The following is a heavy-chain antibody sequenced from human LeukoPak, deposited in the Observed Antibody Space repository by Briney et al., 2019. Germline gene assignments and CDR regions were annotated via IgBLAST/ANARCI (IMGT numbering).Heavy chain of an antibody. CDR2: IIPIFGTA. J-gene: IGHJ5*02. CDR3: ARERKNWNWFDP. CDR1: GGTFSSYA. D-gene: IGHD1-1*01. Sequence: GASVKVSCKASGGTFSSYAISWVRQAPGQGLEWVGGIIPIFGTANYAQKFQGRVTITRDTSASTAYMELSSLRSEDTAVYYCARERKNWNWFDPWGQGTLVTVSS. V-gene: IGHV1-69*05.